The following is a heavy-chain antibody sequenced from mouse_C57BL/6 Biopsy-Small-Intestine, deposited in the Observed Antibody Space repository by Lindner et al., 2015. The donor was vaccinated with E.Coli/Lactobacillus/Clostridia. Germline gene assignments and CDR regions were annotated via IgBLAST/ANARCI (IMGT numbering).Heavy chain of an antibody. CDR1: GFTFTSYG. D-gene: IGHD1-1*01. Sequence: VQLQESGAELARPGASVKLSCKASGFTFTSYGITWVKQRTGQGLEWIGEIYPRSGNTYYNEKFKGKATLTTDKSSSTAFMELRSLTSEDSAVYFCARGDYYDNNYEYFDVWGTGTTVTVSS. V-gene: IGHV1-81*01. CDR3: ARGDYYDNNYEYFDV. CDR2: IYPRSGNT. J-gene: IGHJ1*03.